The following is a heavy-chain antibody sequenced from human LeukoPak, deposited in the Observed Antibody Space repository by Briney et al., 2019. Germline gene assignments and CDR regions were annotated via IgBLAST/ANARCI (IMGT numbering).Heavy chain of an antibody. D-gene: IGHD6-13*01. CDR1: GFTFSTYG. Sequence: GGSLRLSCAASGFTFSTYGIHWVRQAPGMGLEWAAVIWYDGSNKYYADSVKGRFTISRDNSKNTLYLQMNSLRAEDTAVYYCARGTIAAAGYYYFDYWGQGTQVTVSS. CDR3: ARGTIAAAGYYYFDY. V-gene: IGHV3-33*01. CDR2: IWYDGSNK. J-gene: IGHJ4*02.